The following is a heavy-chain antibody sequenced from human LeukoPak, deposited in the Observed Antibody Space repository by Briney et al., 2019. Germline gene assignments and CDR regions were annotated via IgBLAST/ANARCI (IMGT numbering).Heavy chain of an antibody. J-gene: IGHJ4*02. D-gene: IGHD6-19*01. V-gene: IGHV1-24*01. CDR3: ATVLGSSGWGFDY. Sequence: ASVKVSCKVSGYTLTELSMPWVRQAPGKGLEWMGGFDPEDGETIYAQKFQGRVTMTEGTSTDTAYMELSSLRSEDTAVYYCATVLGSSGWGFDYWGQGTLVTVSS. CDR2: FDPEDGET. CDR1: GYTLTELS.